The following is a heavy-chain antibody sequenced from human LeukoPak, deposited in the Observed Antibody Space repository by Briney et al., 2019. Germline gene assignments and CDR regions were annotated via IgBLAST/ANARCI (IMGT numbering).Heavy chain of an antibody. CDR2: INHSGST. V-gene: IGHV4-34*01. J-gene: IGHJ4*02. D-gene: IGHD2-15*01. CDR3: ASQGKDCSGGSCYSGVRYFDY. Sequence: SETLSLTCAVYGGSFGGYYWSWIRQPPGKGLEWIGEINHSGSTNYNPSLKSRVTISVDTSKNQFSLKLSSVTAADTAVYYCASQGKDCSGGSCYSGVRYFDYWGQGTLVTVSS. CDR1: GGSFGGYY.